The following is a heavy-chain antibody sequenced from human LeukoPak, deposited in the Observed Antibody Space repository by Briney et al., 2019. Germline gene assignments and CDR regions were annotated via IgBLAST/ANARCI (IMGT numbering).Heavy chain of an antibody. V-gene: IGHV1-18*01. J-gene: IGHJ6*02. CDR2: ISAYNGNT. Sequence: GASVKVSCKASGYTFTSYDISWVRQAPGQGLEWMGWISAYNGNTNYAQKLQGRVTMTTDTSTSTAYMELRSLRSDDTAVYYCASSPTYYYYYGMDVWGQGTTVTVSS. CDR1: GYTFTSYD. CDR3: ASSPTYYYYYGMDV.